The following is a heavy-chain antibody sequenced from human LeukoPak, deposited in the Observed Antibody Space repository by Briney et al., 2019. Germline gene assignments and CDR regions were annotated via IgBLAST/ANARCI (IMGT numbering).Heavy chain of an antibody. CDR1: GFTVSSNY. D-gene: IGHD5-12*01. CDR2: IYYSGST. Sequence: GSLRLSCAASGFTVSSNYMSWIRQPPGKGLEWIGYIYYSGSTNYNPSLKSRVTISVDTSRNQFSLKLSSVTAADTAVYYCARHLDIVATIRGNWFDPWGQGTLVTVSS. V-gene: IGHV4-59*08. CDR3: ARHLDIVATIRGNWFDP. J-gene: IGHJ5*02.